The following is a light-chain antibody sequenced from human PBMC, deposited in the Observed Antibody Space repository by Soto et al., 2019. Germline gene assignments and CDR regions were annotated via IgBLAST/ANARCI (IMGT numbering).Light chain of an antibody. V-gene: IGKV3-15*01. CDR3: QQYNNWPLT. Sequence: EIVMTQSPATLSVSPGERATLSCRASQSVSSNLAWYQQKPGQAPGLLIYGASTRATGIRARFSGSESGTEFTLTISSLQSEDFAVYYCQQYNNWPLTFGQGTKLEIK. CDR1: QSVSSN. J-gene: IGKJ2*01. CDR2: GAS.